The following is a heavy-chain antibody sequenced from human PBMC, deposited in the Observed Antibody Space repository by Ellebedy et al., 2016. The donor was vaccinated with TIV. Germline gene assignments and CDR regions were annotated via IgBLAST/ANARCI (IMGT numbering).Heavy chain of an antibody. Sequence: SQTLSLTCXVYGGSFRGYYWSWIRQPPGKGLEWIGEINHSGSTNYNPSLKSRVTISVDTSKNQFSLKLSSVTAADTAVYYCARGVSLRFLEWLVFDYWGQGTLVTVSS. D-gene: IGHD3-3*01. V-gene: IGHV4-34*01. CDR3: ARGVSLRFLEWLVFDY. J-gene: IGHJ4*02. CDR2: INHSGST. CDR1: GGSFRGYY.